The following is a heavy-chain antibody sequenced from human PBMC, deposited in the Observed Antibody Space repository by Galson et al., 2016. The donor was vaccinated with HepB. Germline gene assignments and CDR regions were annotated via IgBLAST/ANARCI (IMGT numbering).Heavy chain of an antibody. CDR1: GLSVTTYG. J-gene: IGHJ4*02. D-gene: IGHD1-26*01. V-gene: IGHV3-33*05. Sequence: SLRLSCAASGLSVTTYGMHWVRQAPGKGLEWVAVVSYDGETKYYADSVKGRFTISRDNSNNTLFLQMDSLRVDDTAVYYCARGRRYSGTHGLFDNWGQGAPVTVSS. CDR3: ARGRRYSGTHGLFDN. CDR2: VSYDGETK.